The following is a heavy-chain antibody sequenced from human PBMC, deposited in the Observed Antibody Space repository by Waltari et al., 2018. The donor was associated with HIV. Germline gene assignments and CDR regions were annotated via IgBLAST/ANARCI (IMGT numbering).Heavy chain of an antibody. D-gene: IGHD1-20*01. CDR3: AILSGSFDI. J-gene: IGHJ3*02. CDR2: ISYDGGNK. Sequence: QVHLVESGGGVVKPGGSLRLSCAASGFPFNSYAIHWVRQAPGKGLEWVAVISYDGGNKYYADSVKGRFIISRDNSKNTLYLQLNSLRAEDKAVYYCAILSGSFDIWGQGTRVSVSS. V-gene: IGHV3-30-3*01. CDR1: GFPFNSYA.